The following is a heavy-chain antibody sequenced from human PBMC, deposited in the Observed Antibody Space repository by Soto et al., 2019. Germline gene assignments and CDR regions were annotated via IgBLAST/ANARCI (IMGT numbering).Heavy chain of an antibody. CDR1: GYTFTSYY. Sequence: QVQLVQSGAEVKKPGASVKVSCKASGYTFTSYYMHWVRQAPGQGLEWMGIINPSGGSTSYAQQCQGRVPMTRDTSTSTVYMELSILRSEATAVYYCARVMAGYDFWSGYYTAFDIWGQGTMVTVSS. D-gene: IGHD3-3*01. V-gene: IGHV1-46*03. J-gene: IGHJ3*02. CDR2: INPSGGST. CDR3: ARVMAGYDFWSGYYTAFDI.